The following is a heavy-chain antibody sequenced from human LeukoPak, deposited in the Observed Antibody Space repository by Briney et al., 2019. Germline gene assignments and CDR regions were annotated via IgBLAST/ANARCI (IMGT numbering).Heavy chain of an antibody. J-gene: IGHJ4*02. CDR1: GFTFSNYA. D-gene: IGHD2-2*01. CDR3: VSFYETY. CDR2: IWYDGSPK. V-gene: IGHV3-33*03. Sequence: GGALRLSCEASGFTFSNYAMHWVRQAPGKGLEWVAVIWYDGSPKYYPDSVKGRFTISRDNSKSTLYLQMNSLRAEDMAVYYCVSFYETYWGRGTLVTVSS.